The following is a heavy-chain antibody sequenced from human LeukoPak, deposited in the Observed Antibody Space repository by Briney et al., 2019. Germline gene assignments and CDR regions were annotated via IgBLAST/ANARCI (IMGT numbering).Heavy chain of an antibody. CDR1: GFTFDDYT. V-gene: IGHV3-23*01. J-gene: IGHJ4*02. CDR2: ISGSGGST. CDR3: AKDPRPVAAYYFDY. Sequence: GGSLRLSCAASGFTFDDYTMHWVRQAPGKGLEWVSAISGSGGSTYYADSVKGRFTISRDNSKNTLYLQMNSLRAEDTAVYYCAKDPRPVAAYYFDYWGQGTLVTVSS. D-gene: IGHD6-19*01.